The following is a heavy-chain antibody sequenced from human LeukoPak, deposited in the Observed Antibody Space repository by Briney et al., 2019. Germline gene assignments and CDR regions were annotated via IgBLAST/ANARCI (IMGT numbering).Heavy chain of an antibody. CDR2: INHSGST. J-gene: IGHJ3*02. CDR1: GGSFSGYY. D-gene: IGHD2-2*01. Sequence: SETLSLTCAVYGGSFSGYYWSWIRQPPGKGLEWIGEINHSGSTNYSPSLKSRVTISVDTSKNQFSLKLSSVTAADTAVYYCARLIYCSSTSCAAFDIWGQGTMVTVSS. V-gene: IGHV4-34*01. CDR3: ARLIYCSSTSCAAFDI.